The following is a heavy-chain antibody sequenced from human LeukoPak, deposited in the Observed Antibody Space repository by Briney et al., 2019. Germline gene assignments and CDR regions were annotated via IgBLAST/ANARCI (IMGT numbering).Heavy chain of an antibody. CDR3: AKDRSAAAGPNWFDP. Sequence: PGGSLRLSCAASGFTFSSYSMNWVRQAPGKGLEWVSSISSSSSYIYYADSVKGRFTISRDNAKNSLYLQMNSLRAEDTAVYYCAKDRSAAAGPNWFDPWGQGTLVTVSS. D-gene: IGHD6-13*01. CDR1: GFTFSSYS. CDR2: ISSSSSYI. V-gene: IGHV3-21*01. J-gene: IGHJ5*02.